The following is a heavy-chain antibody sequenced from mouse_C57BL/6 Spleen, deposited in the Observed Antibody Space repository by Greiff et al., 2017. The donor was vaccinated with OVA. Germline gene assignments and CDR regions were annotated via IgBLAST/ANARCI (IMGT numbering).Heavy chain of an antibody. V-gene: IGHV1-50*01. CDR1: GYTFTSYW. CDR2: IDPSDSYT. J-gene: IGHJ4*01. Sequence: QVQLQQPGAELVKPGASVKLSCKASGYTFTSYWMQWVKQRPGQGLEWIGEIDPSDSYTNYNQKFKGKATVTVDTSSSTAYMQLSSLTSEDSAVYYCARGATMGGDYWGQGTSVTVSS. D-gene: IGHD2-1*01. CDR3: ARGATMGGDY.